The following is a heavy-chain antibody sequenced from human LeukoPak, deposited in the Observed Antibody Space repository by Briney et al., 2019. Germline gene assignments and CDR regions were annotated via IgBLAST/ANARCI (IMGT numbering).Heavy chain of an antibody. CDR1: GYSFTSYW. CDR3: ARWRAVAGTNDAFDI. CDR2: IYPGDSDT. D-gene: IGHD6-19*01. Sequence: GESLKISCKGSGYSFTSYWIGWVRQMPGKGLEWMGIIYPGDSDTRYSPSFQGQVTISADKSISTAYLQWSSLKASDTAMYYCARWRAVAGTNDAFDIWGKGTMVTVSS. J-gene: IGHJ3*02. V-gene: IGHV5-51*01.